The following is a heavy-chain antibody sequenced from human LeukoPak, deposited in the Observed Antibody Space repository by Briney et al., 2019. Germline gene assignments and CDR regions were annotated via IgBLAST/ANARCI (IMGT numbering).Heavy chain of an antibody. CDR1: GYTFTGYY. V-gene: IGHV1-2*02. Sequence: ASVKVSCKASGYTFTGYYMHWVRQAPGQGLEWMGWINPNSGGTNYAQKFQGRVTMTRDTSISTAYMELSRLRSEDTAVYYCARAWVIARLGDAFDIWGQGTMVTVSS. CDR3: ARAWVIARLGDAFDI. J-gene: IGHJ3*02. CDR2: INPNSGGT. D-gene: IGHD2-21*01.